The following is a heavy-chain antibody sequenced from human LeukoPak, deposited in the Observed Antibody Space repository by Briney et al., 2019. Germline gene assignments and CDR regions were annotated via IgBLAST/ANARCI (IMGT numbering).Heavy chain of an antibody. J-gene: IGHJ4*02. V-gene: IGHV3-21*04. CDR1: GFTFRSYN. D-gene: IGHD4-17*01. Sequence: GGSLRLSCAASGFTFRSYNMNWVRQAPGKRPEWVSSISGSSSYTYYADSVKGRFTVSRDNAKNSLYLQMTGLTAEDTAFYYCARERDRGNDFGDSVDYWGQGTLVTVSS. CDR3: ARERDRGNDFGDSVDY. CDR2: ISGSSSYT.